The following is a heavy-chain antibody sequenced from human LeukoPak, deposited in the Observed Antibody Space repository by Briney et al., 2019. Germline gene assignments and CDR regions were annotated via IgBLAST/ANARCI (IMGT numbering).Heavy chain of an antibody. CDR1: GFTFGSYA. J-gene: IGHJ4*02. D-gene: IGHD2-2*01. Sequence: PGGSLRLSCAASGFTFGSYAMSWVRQAPGKGLEWVAVIWYGGSNTYYADSVKGRFTISRDNSKNTLYLQMNSLRAEDTAVYYCAKDGCTSASCYFDFWGQGTLVTVSS. CDR3: AKDGCTSASCYFDF. CDR2: IWYGGSNT. V-gene: IGHV3-30*02.